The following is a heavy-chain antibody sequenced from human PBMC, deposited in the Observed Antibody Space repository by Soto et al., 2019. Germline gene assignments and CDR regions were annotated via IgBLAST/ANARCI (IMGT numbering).Heavy chain of an antibody. D-gene: IGHD5-18*01. Sequence: GGSLRLSCAASRFMFSSYWMHWVRQAPGKGLVWVSRINSDGGTTTYADFVKGRFTISRDNAENSLYLQMNSLRAEDTAVYYCARDRGYSCFDYWGLGTPVTVSS. J-gene: IGHJ4*02. CDR3: ARDRGYSCFDY. V-gene: IGHV3-74*01. CDR1: RFMFSSYW. CDR2: INSDGGTT.